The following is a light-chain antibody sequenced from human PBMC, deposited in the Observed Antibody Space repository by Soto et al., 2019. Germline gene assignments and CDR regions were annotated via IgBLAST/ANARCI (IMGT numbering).Light chain of an antibody. V-gene: IGKV3-15*01. CDR1: QSVSDN. CDR3: QQSNNWPYT. J-gene: IGKJ2*01. CDR2: GAS. Sequence: EIVMTQSPATLSVSPGERANLSCRASQSVSDNLAWYQQKPCQAPRLLNYGASTRATGIPARFTGSGSGTEFSLTTSSRQSEECAVYYCQQSNNWPYTFVQGTKLYIK.